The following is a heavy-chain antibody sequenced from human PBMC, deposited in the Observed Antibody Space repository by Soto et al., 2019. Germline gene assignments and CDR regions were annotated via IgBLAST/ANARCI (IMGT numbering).Heavy chain of an antibody. D-gene: IGHD6-6*01. V-gene: IGHV4-31*03. J-gene: IGHJ6*02. CDR1: SDSMIGGGCY. CDR3: ARRGGSSSGYYYYAMDV. CDR2: IYSNGDT. Sequence: PSETLSLTCSVSSDSMIGGGCYWSWIRQHPGKGLEWIGYIYSNGDTYYNPSLKSRVTISVDTSKNQFSLNLTSVTAADTAVYYCARRGGSSSGYYYYAMDVWGQGTTVTVSS.